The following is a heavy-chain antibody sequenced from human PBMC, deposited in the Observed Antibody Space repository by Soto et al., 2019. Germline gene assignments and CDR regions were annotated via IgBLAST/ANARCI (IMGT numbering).Heavy chain of an antibody. CDR3: ARVKAQSWSGYYLPAY. D-gene: IGHD3-3*01. V-gene: IGHV1-8*01. Sequence: QVPLVQSGAEVKKPGASVKVSCKASGYTFTSYDINWVRQATGQGLEWMGWMNPNSGNTGYAQKFQGRVTMTRNTSISTAYMELSSLRSEDTAVYYCARVKAQSWSGYYLPAYWGQGTLVTVSS. CDR1: GYTFTSYD. J-gene: IGHJ4*02. CDR2: MNPNSGNT.